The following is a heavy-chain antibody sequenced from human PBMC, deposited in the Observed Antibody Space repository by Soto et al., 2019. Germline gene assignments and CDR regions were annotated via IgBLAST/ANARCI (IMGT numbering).Heavy chain of an antibody. CDR3: ARLRIATNNYKWFDP. V-gene: IGHV4-31*03. Sequence: SETPSLTCSVSGAALNSGNYYWSWIRQVPGKGLEWIGHIYVTGAVDYNPSLRDRITISQDTSERQFSLNLCLVTAADTAGYYCARLRIATNNYKWFDPWGQGTLVTVSS. J-gene: IGHJ5*02. CDR1: GAALNSGNYY. CDR2: IYVTGAV. D-gene: IGHD2-21*01.